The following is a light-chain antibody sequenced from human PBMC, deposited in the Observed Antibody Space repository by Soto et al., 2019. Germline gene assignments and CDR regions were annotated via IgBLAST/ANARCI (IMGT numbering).Light chain of an antibody. CDR3: QQYNNWPSLT. Sequence: EIVMTQSPATLSVSPGERATLSCRASQGISNSLAWYQQKPGQAPRLLIYGVFTRATGIPARVSGSGSGTEFTLTISSLQSEDFAVYYCQQYNNWPSLTFGGGTKVDIK. CDR1: QGISNS. V-gene: IGKV3-15*01. J-gene: IGKJ4*01. CDR2: GVF.